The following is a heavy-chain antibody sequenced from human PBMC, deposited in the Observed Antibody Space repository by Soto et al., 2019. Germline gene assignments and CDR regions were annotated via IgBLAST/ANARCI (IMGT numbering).Heavy chain of an antibody. J-gene: IGHJ4*02. CDR3: ARDLVVDSSGWYY. Sequence: VQLVESGGGLVQPGGSLRLSCAASGFTFSSYWMSWVRQAPGKGLEWVANINQDGSEKYYVNSVRGRFTISRDNAKNSLYLQMNSLRAEDTALYYCARDLVVDSSGWYYWGQGTLVTVSS. CDR1: GFTFSSYW. CDR2: INQDGSEK. D-gene: IGHD6-19*01. V-gene: IGHV3-7*01.